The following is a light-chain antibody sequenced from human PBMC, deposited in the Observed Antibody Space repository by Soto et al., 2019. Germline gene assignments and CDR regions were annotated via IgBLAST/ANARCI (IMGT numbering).Light chain of an antibody. CDR1: QSISSW. CDR3: QQYNSYSPGYT. V-gene: IGKV1-5*01. J-gene: IGKJ2*01. CDR2: DAS. Sequence: DIQMTQSPSTLSASVGDRVTITCRASQSISSWLAWYQQKPGKAPKLLIYDASSLESGVPSRFSGSGSGTKFPPTLSNLQPDDFSTFYCQQYNSYSPGYTFGQGTKLEIK.